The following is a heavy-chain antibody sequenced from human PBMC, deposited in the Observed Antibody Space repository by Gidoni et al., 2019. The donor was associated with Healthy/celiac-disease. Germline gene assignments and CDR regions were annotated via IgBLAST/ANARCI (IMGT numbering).Heavy chain of an antibody. CDR2: INHSGST. V-gene: IGHV4-34*01. CDR3: ARQRGLLWFGETGGGWFDP. CDR1: GGSFSGYY. D-gene: IGHD3-10*01. J-gene: IGHJ5*02. Sequence: QVQLQQWGAGLLKPSETLSLTCAVYGGSFSGYYWSWIRQPPGKGLEWSGEINHSGSTNYNPSLKSRVTISVDTSKNQFSLKLSSVTAADTAVYYCARQRGLLWFGETGGGWFDPWGQGTLVTVSS.